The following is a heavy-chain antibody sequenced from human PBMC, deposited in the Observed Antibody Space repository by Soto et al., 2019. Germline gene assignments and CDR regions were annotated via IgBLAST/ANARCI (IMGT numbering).Heavy chain of an antibody. CDR1: GYTFTSYD. V-gene: IGHV1-3*01. D-gene: IGHD6-19*01. CDR3: ASQREVGQWLDRDY. Sequence: ASVKVSCKASGYTFTSYDINWVRQATGQGLEWMGWVNADNGDTRYSQRFQDRVTITRDTSASTAYMELSSLGSEDTAVYYCASQREVGQWLDRDYWGQGALVTVSS. CDR2: VNADNGDT. J-gene: IGHJ4*02.